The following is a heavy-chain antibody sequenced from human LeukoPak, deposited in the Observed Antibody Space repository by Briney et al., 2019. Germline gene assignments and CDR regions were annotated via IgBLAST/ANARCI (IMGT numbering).Heavy chain of an antibody. CDR2: ISTDGGIT. D-gene: IGHD6-19*01. Sequence: GGSLRLSCAASGFTFTNYAMHWVRQAPGKGLEHVSAISTDGGITYYANSVKGRFTISRDNSKNTLYLQMGSLRPEDMAVYYCARVDSGSACASWGQGILVTVSS. V-gene: IGHV3-64*01. J-gene: IGHJ1*01. CDR3: ARVDSGSACAS. CDR1: GFTFTNYA.